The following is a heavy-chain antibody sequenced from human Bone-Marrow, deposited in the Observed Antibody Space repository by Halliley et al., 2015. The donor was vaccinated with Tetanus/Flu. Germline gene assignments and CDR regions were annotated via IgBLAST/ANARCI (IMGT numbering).Heavy chain of an antibody. V-gene: IGHV4-59*01. CDR2: NSGSF. J-gene: IGHJ3*01. D-gene: IGHD3-22*01. Sequence: NSGSFNYSPSLKSRVTISVYTSKNHISLKLSSVTAADTAVYYCASVGRTYYYDSSGYWAFDVWGQGTMVPVSS. CDR3: ASVGRTYYYDSSGYWAFDV.